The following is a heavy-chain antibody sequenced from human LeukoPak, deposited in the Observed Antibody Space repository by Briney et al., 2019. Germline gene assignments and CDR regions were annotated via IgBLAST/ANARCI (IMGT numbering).Heavy chain of an antibody. CDR1: GGSISSGGYS. CDR2: IYHSGST. Sequence: SETLSLTCAVSGGSISSGGYSWSWIRQPPGKGLEWIGYIYHSGSTYYNPSLKSRVTISVDRSKNQFSLKLSSVTAADTAVYYCARDRIVVVPAATFVYYYYGMDVWGQGPTATVSS. J-gene: IGHJ6*02. CDR3: ARDRIVVVPAATFVYYYYGMDV. V-gene: IGHV4-30-2*01. D-gene: IGHD2-2*01.